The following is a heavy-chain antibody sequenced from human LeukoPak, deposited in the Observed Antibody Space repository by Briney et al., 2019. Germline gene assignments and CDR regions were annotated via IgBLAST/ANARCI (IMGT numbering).Heavy chain of an antibody. J-gene: IGHJ6*03. CDR2: INNSGST. CDR1: GGSFSGYY. CDR3: ARGLRPNYYYYYYMDV. V-gene: IGHV4-34*01. D-gene: IGHD3-16*01. Sequence: SETLSLTCAVYGGSFSGYYWSWVRQPPGKGLEWVGEINNSGSTNYNPSLKSRVTISVDTSKNQFSLKLSSVTAADTAVYYCARGLRPNYYYYYYMDVWGKGTTVTVSS.